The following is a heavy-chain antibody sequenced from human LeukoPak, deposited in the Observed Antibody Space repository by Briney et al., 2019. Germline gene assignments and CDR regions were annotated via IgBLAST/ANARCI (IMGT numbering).Heavy chain of an antibody. CDR3: AGVEMATIIRVDY. CDR1: GGSISSGGYY. D-gene: IGHD5-24*01. CDR2: IYYSGST. J-gene: IGHJ4*02. V-gene: IGHV4-31*03. Sequence: SETLSLTCTVSGGSISSGGYYWSWIRQHPGKGLEWIGYIYYSGSTYYNPSLKSRVTISVDTSKNQFSLKLSSVTAADTAVYYCAGVEMATIIRVDYWGQGTLVTVSS.